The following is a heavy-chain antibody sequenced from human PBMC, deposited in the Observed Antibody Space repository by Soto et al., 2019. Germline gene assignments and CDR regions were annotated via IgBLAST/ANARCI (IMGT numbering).Heavy chain of an antibody. V-gene: IGHV3-23*01. D-gene: IGHD2-2*01. CDR1: GFIFQNFV. Sequence: DVQLLETGGGLVQPGGSLRLSCRASGFIFQNFVINWVRQAPGKGLEWVSIIGGTGQYTFYADFGRGRFTFSRDNSENTVYLEMNSLRAEDTAIYFCAKGGTSHIYGIDVWGPGTTVIVSS. CDR3: AKGGTSHIYGIDV. J-gene: IGHJ6*02. CDR2: IGGTGQYT.